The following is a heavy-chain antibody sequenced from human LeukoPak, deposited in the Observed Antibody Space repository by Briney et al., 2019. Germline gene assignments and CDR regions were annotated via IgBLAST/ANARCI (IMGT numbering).Heavy chain of an antibody. CDR2: IYSGGST. V-gene: IGHV3-53*01. Sequence: PGGSLRLSCVVSGITFSNAWMNWVRQTPGKGLEWVSVIYSGGSTYYADSVKGRFTISRDNSKNTLYLQMNSLRAEDTAVYYCARVLYYYDSSGYYSDAFDIWGQGTMVTVSS. D-gene: IGHD3-22*01. CDR3: ARVLYYYDSSGYYSDAFDI. CDR1: GITFSNAW. J-gene: IGHJ3*02.